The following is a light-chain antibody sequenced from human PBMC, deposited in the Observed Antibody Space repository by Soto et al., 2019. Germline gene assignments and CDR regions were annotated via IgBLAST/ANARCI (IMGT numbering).Light chain of an antibody. CDR1: QSISSW. V-gene: IGKV1-5*01. CDR2: DAS. J-gene: IGKJ1*01. CDR3: QQYNSYWP. Sequence: DIQMTQSPSTLSASVGDRVTITCRASQSISSWLAWYQQKPGKAPKLLIYDASSLESGVPSRFSGSGSGTEFTLTISSLQPDDFATYYCQQYNSYWPFGQVTK.